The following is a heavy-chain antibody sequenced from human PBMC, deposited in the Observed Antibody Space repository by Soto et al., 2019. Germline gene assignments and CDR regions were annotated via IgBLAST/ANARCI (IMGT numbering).Heavy chain of an antibody. D-gene: IGHD3-3*01. CDR2: IYHSGST. J-gene: IGHJ6*02. CDR1: GGSISSSNW. V-gene: IGHV4-4*02. CDR3: ARSDFWSGLKRMDV. Sequence: TLSLTCAASGGSISSSNWWSWVRQPPGKGLEWIGEIYHSGSTNYNPSLKSRVTISVDKSKNQFSLKLSSVTAADTAVYYCARSDFWSGLKRMDVWGQGTTVTVSS.